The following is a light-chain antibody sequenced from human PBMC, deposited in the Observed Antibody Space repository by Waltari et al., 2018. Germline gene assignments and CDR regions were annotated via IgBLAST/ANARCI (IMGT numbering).Light chain of an antibody. CDR2: GAS. J-gene: IGKJ4*01. Sequence: RARQTFRRSYVAWYQQKPGHAPRRLIYGASTRAAGCPVRFSGSGSGTDFTLTISRLEPEDFAVYYCQHDGTSPPLTFGGGTKVEIK. CDR1: QTFRRSY. V-gene: IGKV3-20*01. CDR3: QHDGTSPPLT.